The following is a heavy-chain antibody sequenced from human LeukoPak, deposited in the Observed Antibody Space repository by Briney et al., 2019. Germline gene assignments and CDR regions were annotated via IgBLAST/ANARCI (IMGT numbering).Heavy chain of an antibody. J-gene: IGHJ5*02. Sequence: ASVNVSCKASGYTFTGYYMHWVRQAPGQGLEWMGIINPSGGSTSYAQKFQGRVTMTRDTSTSTVYMELSSLRSEDTAVYYCARVLVGATYWFDPWGQGTLVTVSS. CDR2: INPSGGST. CDR1: GYTFTGYY. D-gene: IGHD1-26*01. V-gene: IGHV1-46*01. CDR3: ARVLVGATYWFDP.